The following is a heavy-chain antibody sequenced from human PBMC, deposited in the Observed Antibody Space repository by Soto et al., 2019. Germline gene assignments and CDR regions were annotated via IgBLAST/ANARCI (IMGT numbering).Heavy chain of an antibody. CDR2: IYHSGST. J-gene: IGHJ6*02. CDR3: ARESISYGSVYYYYGMDV. CDR1: GGSISSSNW. V-gene: IGHV4-4*02. Sequence: PSETLSLTCAVSGGSISSSNWWSWVRQPPGKGLEWIGEIYHSGSTNYNPSLKSRVTISVDKSKNQFSLKLSSVTAADTAVYYCARESISYGSVYYYYGMDVWGQGTTVTVSS. D-gene: IGHD5-18*01.